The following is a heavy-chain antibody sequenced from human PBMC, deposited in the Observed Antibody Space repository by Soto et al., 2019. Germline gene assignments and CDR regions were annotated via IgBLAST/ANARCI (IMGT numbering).Heavy chain of an antibody. V-gene: IGHV4-39*01. J-gene: IGHJ3*02. CDR3: ARHVRYDFWSGYYLGAFDI. Sequence: SETLSLTCTVSGGSISSSSYYWGWIRQPPGKGLEWIGSIYYSGSTYYNPSLKSRVTISVDTSKNQFSLKLSSVTAADTAVYYCARHVRYDFWSGYYLGAFDIWGQGTMVTVSS. CDR1: GGSISSSSYY. D-gene: IGHD3-3*01. CDR2: IYYSGST.